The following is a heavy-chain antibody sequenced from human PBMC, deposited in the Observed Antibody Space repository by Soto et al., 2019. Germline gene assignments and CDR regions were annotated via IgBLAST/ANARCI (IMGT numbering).Heavy chain of an antibody. V-gene: IGHV1-69*01. Sequence: QVQLVQAGAEVKKPGSSVKVSCKASGGTFSSYDISWVRQAPGQGLEWMGGVIPVFGTTNYAQKFQGRVTITADESTSTAYMELSSLRSEDTAVYYGARAIPQTDLAYGMDVWGQWTTVTGSS. CDR3: ARAIPQTDLAYGMDV. CDR1: GGTFSSYD. J-gene: IGHJ6*01. CDR2: VIPVFGTT.